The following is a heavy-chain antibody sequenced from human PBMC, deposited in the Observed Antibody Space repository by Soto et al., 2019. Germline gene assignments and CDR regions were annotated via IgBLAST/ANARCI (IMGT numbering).Heavy chain of an antibody. J-gene: IGHJ4*02. CDR1: GGSISSSSYY. CDR3: ARPRMNFHGSGVSCLYYFDY. Sequence: QLQLQESGPGLVKHSGTLSLTCTVSGGSISSSSYYWGWIRQPPGKGLEWIGSIYYSGSTYYNPHLKGRVTISVDTSKNQFSLKLSSVTAADTAVYYCARPRMNFHGSGVSCLYYFDYLCQGTLVTFSS. D-gene: IGHD2-15*01. V-gene: IGHV4-39*01. CDR2: IYYSGST.